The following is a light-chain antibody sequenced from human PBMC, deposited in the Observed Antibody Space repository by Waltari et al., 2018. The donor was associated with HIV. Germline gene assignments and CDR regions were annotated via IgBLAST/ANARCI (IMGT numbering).Light chain of an antibody. CDR1: QSVISSF. CDR3: QQYYSYLT. CDR2: VAS. V-gene: IGKV3-20*01. J-gene: IGKJ4*01. Sequence: VLTQSPGTLSLSPGERATLSCRASQSVISSFLAWYQQKPGQAPRLLIYVASSWATGIPHRFSGSGSGTDFTLTISGLEPDDFAVYYCQQYYSYLTFGAGTKVEIK.